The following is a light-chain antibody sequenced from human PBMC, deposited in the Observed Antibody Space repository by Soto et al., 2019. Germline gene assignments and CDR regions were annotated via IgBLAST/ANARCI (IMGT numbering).Light chain of an antibody. CDR1: SSNIGSNT. J-gene: IGLJ1*01. V-gene: IGLV1-44*01. CDR2: SNN. Sequence: QSVLTQPPSASGTPGQRVTISCSGSSSNIGSNTVNWYQQLPGTAPKLLIYSNNQRPSGVPDRFSGSKSGTSASLAISGLQSEDEADYYCAALDDSLNGTVFRTRTKVTVL. CDR3: AALDDSLNGTV.